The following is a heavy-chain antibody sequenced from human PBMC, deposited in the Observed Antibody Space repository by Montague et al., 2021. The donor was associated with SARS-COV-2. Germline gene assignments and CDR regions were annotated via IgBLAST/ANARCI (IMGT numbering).Heavy chain of an antibody. CDR2: ISGSGSNT. CDR3: AKDRSQWLRTNGMDV. J-gene: IGHJ6*02. D-gene: IGHD5-12*01. Sequence: SLRLSCAASGFTFSSYAMSWVRQAPGKGPEWVSGISGSGSNTYYADAVRGRFTISRDNSENTLDLQMNSLSAEDTALYYCAKDRSQWLRTNGMDVWGQGTTVTVSS. CDR1: GFTFSSYA. V-gene: IGHV3-23*01.